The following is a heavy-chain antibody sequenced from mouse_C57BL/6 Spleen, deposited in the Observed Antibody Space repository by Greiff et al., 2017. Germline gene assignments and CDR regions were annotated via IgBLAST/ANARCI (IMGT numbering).Heavy chain of an antibody. CDR2: IYPGDGDT. D-gene: IGHD1-1*01. Sequence: VQLQQSGPELVKPGASVKISCKASGYAFSSSWMNWVKQRPGKGLEWIGRIYPGDGDTNYNGKFKGKATLTADKSSSTAYMQLSSLTSEDSAVXFCARGNYYGSSFDYWGQGTTLTVSS. CDR1: GYAFSSSW. V-gene: IGHV1-82*01. CDR3: ARGNYYGSSFDY. J-gene: IGHJ2*01.